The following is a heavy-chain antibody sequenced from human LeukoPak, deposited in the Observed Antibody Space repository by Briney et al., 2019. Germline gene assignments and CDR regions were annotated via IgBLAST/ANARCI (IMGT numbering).Heavy chain of an antibody. J-gene: IGHJ4*02. V-gene: IGHV4-4*02. CDR3: ARGQGSYGDY. CDR1: GGSISNSNC. CDR2: IYHSGST. D-gene: IGHD5-18*01. Sequence: SETLFLTCAVSGGSISNSNCWNWVRQPPGKGLEWIGEIYHSGSTNYNPSLRSRVTISVDRSKNQFALKLTSVTAADTAVYCARGQGSYGDYCGQGTLVIVSS.